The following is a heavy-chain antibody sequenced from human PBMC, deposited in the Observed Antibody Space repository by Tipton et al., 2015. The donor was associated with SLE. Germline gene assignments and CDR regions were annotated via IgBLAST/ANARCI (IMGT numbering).Heavy chain of an antibody. J-gene: IGHJ4*02. CDR1: GYSISSGYY. D-gene: IGHD3-10*01. CDR2: INHSGST. V-gene: IGHV4-38-2*01. Sequence: LRLSCAVSGYSISSGYYWGWIRQPPGKGLEWIGEINHSGSTNYNPSLKSRVTISVDTSKNQFSLKLSSVTAADTAVYYCARRSRPFDYWGQGTLVTVSS. CDR3: ARRSRPFDY.